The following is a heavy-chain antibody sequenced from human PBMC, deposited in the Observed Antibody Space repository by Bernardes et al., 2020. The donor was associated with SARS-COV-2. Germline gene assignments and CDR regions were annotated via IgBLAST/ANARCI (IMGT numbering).Heavy chain of an antibody. Sequence: SETLSLTCTVSGGSISSYYWSWIRQPAGKGLEWIGRIYTSGSTNYNPSLKSRVTMSVDTSKNQFSLKLSSVTAADTAVYYCARDQGVYNWNYDNIQYYYYYYGMDVWGQGTTVTVSS. J-gene: IGHJ6*02. V-gene: IGHV4-4*07. D-gene: IGHD1-7*01. CDR2: IYTSGST. CDR1: GGSISSYY. CDR3: ARDQGVYNWNYDNIQYYYYYYGMDV.